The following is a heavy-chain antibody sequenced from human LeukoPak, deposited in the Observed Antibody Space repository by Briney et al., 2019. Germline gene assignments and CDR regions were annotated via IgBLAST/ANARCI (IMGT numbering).Heavy chain of an antibody. CDR3: ARDRGPQLLSYYYGMDV. CDR2: IYYSGST. D-gene: IGHD2-2*01. Sequence: SGTLSLTFMVSGGSISNYYWSWIRQPPAKGLEGIGYIYYSGSTNYNPSLKGRVTISVDTAKNQFSLKLRSVTAADTAVYYCARDRGPQLLSYYYGMDVWGQGTTVTVSS. V-gene: IGHV4-59*01. J-gene: IGHJ6*02. CDR1: GGSISNYY.